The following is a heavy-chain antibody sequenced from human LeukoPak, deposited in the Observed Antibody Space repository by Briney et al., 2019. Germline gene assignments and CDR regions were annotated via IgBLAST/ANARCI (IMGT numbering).Heavy chain of an antibody. CDR3: ARANALHCSSTSCLFDY. Sequence: ASVKVSCKASGYTFTDYYMHWVRQAPGQGLEWMGWINPNSGGTCSAQKFQGWVTMTRDTSISTAYMELSRLTSDDTAVYYCARANALHCSSTSCLFDYWGQGTLVTVSS. V-gene: IGHV1-2*04. D-gene: IGHD2-2*01. CDR1: GYTFTDYY. CDR2: INPNSGGT. J-gene: IGHJ4*02.